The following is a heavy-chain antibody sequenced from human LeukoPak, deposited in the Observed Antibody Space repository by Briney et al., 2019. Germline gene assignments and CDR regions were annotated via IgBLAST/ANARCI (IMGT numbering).Heavy chain of an antibody. CDR3: AKDLYPPSPGIAAAGFFDY. J-gene: IGHJ4*02. V-gene: IGHV3-23*01. Sequence: GGSLRLSCAASGFTFSSYAMSWVRQAPGKGLGWVSAISGSGGSTYYADSVKGRFTISRDNSKNTLYLQMNSLRAEDTAVYYCAKDLYPPSPGIAAAGFFDYWGQGTLVTVSS. CDR1: GFTFSSYA. CDR2: ISGSGGST. D-gene: IGHD6-13*01.